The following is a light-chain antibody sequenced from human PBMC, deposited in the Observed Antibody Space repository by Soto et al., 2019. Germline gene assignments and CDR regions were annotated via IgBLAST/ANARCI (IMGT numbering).Light chain of an antibody. CDR1: SSDVGAYNY. CDR3: TSYAGTYSFFYV. Sequence: QSALTQPPSASGSPGQSVTISCTGTSSDVGAYNYVSWYQQLPGKAPKLIIYEVSERPSGVPDLFSGSKSGNTASLTVSGLQAEDEADYYCTSYAGTYSFFYVFGTGTKVTVL. CDR2: EVS. J-gene: IGLJ1*01. V-gene: IGLV2-8*01.